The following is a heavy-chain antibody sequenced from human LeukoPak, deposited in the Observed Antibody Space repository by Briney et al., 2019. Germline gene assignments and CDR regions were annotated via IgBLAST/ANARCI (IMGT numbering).Heavy chain of an antibody. CDR1: GFTFSSYA. J-gene: IGHJ6*02. Sequence: GGSLRLSCAASGFTFSSYAMSWVRQAPGKGLEWVSAISGSGGSTYYADSVKGRFTISRDNSKNTLYLQMNSLRAEDTAVYYCAKWDSYCSGSYFFYGMDVWGQGTTVTVSS. CDR2: ISGSGGST. V-gene: IGHV3-23*01. CDR3: AKWDSYCSGSYFFYGMDV. D-gene: IGHD3-10*01.